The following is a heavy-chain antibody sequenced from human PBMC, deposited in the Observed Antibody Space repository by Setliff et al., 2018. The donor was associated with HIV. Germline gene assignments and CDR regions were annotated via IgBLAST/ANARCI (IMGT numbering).Heavy chain of an antibody. CDR1: GSSINSTFR. CDR2: VSSTGST. J-gene: IGHJ4*02. D-gene: IGHD3-22*01. V-gene: IGHV4-38-2*02. Sequence: SETLSLTCDVSGSSINSTFRWGWIRQSPGKGLVWIGSVSSTGSTNYNPSLMSRLTMSVDTSKNHFSLKLSSVTAADTAAYYCARDYYDKSGFPHYYFDYWGQGALVTVSS. CDR3: ARDYYDKSGFPHYYFDY.